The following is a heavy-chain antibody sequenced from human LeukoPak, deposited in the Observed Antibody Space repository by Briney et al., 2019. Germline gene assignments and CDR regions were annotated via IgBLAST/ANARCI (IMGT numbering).Heavy chain of an antibody. D-gene: IGHD6-19*01. Sequence: ASVKVSCKASGYTFTGYYMHWVRQAPGQGLEWMGWINPNSGGTNYAQKFQGRVTMTRDTSISTAYMELSRLRSDDTAVYYCASTGIAVAGYDAFDIWGQGTMVTVSS. CDR1: GYTFTGYY. V-gene: IGHV1-2*02. CDR2: INPNSGGT. CDR3: ASTGIAVAGYDAFDI. J-gene: IGHJ3*02.